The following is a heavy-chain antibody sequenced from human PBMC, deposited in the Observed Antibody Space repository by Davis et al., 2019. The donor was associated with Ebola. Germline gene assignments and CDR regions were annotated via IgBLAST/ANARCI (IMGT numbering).Heavy chain of an antibody. V-gene: IGHV3-30*03. CDR2: VSDDGKRQ. Sequence: GESLKISCAASGFTFSTYWMHWVRQTPDKGLEWVARVSDDGKRQKYADSIKGRFTISRDNSRNTVYLQMNSLRDEDTAVFYCARDRANILGFDFWGRGALVTVSS. CDR1: GFTFSTYW. CDR3: ARDRANILGFDF. J-gene: IGHJ4*02. D-gene: IGHD1-26*01.